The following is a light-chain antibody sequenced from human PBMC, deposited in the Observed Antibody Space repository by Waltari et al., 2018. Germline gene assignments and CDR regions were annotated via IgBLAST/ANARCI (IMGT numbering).Light chain of an antibody. CDR2: AAS. Sequence: DIQMTQSPSSLSASVGERVTITCQASQDISSYLTWYQQKPGKAPKPLMSAASNLEAGVPSRFSGSRSGTDFTFTITSLQSEDIATYYCQQYADLPWTFGQGTKVEIK. J-gene: IGKJ1*01. CDR1: QDISSY. CDR3: QQYADLPWT. V-gene: IGKV1-33*01.